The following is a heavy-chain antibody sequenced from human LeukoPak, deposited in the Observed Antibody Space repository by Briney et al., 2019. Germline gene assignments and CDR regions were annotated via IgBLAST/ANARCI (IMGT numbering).Heavy chain of an antibody. D-gene: IGHD3-10*01. Sequence: ASVKVSCKASGYTFTVYYIHWMRQAPGQGLEWMGWINPKSGDTNYAQKFQGWVTMTRDTSISTAYMDLTRLTSDDTAVYYCARGMGSGTYRRFDFWGQGTLITVSS. CDR2: INPKSGDT. CDR3: ARGMGSGTYRRFDF. J-gene: IGHJ4*02. V-gene: IGHV1-2*04. CDR1: GYTFTVYY.